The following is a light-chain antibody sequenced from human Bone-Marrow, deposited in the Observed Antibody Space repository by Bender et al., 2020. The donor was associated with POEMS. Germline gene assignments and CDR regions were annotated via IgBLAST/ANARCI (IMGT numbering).Light chain of an antibody. CDR3: QSYDNDNCFV. V-gene: IGLV6-57*02. Sequence: FTLTQPHSVSESPGKTVTISCTGSGGSVATNYVQWYQRRPGSAPTTLIYEDDQRPPGVPDRFSASIDSSSNSASLTISGLKAEEEADYYCQSYDNDNCFVFGGGTKLTVL. CDR2: EDD. CDR1: GGSVATNY. J-gene: IGLJ3*02.